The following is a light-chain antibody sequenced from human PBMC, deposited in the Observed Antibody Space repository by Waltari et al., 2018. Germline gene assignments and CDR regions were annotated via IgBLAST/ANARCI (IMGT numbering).Light chain of an antibody. CDR2: EVS. Sequence: QSALTQPPSASGSPGQSVTIPCTGPSSDVGGYNYVSWYQQHPGKAPKLMIDEVSKRPSGVPDRFSGSKSGNTASLTVSGLQAEDEADYYCSSYAGSNGVVFGGGTKLTVL. V-gene: IGLV2-8*01. J-gene: IGLJ2*01. CDR3: SSYAGSNGVV. CDR1: SSDVGGYNY.